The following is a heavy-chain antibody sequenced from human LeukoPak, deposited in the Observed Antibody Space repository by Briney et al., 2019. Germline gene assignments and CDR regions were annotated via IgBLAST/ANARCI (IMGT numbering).Heavy chain of an antibody. CDR1: GLTFSSYA. D-gene: IGHD2-21*01. V-gene: IGHV3-30-3*01. J-gene: IGHJ4*02. CDR2: ISYDGSNK. Sequence: GRSLRLSCAASGLTFSSYAMHWVRQAPGKGLEWVAVISYDGSNKYYADPVKGRFTISRDNSKNTLYLQMNSLRAEDTAVYYCAREMVVIAQFDYWGQGTLVTVSS. CDR3: AREMVVIAQFDY.